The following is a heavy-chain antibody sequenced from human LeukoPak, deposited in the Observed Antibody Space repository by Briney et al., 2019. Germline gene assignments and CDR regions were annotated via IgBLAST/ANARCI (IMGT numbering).Heavy chain of an antibody. V-gene: IGHV4-30-2*01. CDR3: ARDYYYDSSGYLNWFDP. Sequence: PSETLSLTCTVSGGALSSGGYYWTWIRQPPGKGLEWIGNIYHSGTPYYNPSLKSRVTLSVDRSKNQFSLKLSSVTAADTAVYYCARDYYYDSSGYLNWFDPWGQGTLVTVSS. D-gene: IGHD3-22*01. J-gene: IGHJ5*02. CDR2: IYHSGTP. CDR1: GGALSSGGYY.